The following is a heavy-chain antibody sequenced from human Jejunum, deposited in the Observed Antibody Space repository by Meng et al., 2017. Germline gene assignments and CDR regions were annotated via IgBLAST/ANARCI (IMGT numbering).Heavy chain of an antibody. CDR2: IIPLYGTT. J-gene: IGHJ5*02. CDR3: AKSITASYNWFDP. CDR1: GGIFSTFA. D-gene: IGHD1-14*01. V-gene: IGHV1-69*01. Sequence: QVQLVHPGAEVKKPGSSVKVSCKASGGIFSTFAFNWVRQAPGQGLEWMGVIIPLYGTTKYAQQFQGRVTITADESTTTVYMEVGSLTSEDTAVYYCAKSITASYNWFDPWGQGALVTVSS.